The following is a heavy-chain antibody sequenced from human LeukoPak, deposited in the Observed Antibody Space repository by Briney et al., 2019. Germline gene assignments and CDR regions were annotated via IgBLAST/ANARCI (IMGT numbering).Heavy chain of an antibody. CDR3: ARGKNGSWQHLNWFDP. D-gene: IGHD6-13*01. Sequence: SLKVSRKASLGTLSSYAISSVPQPPGQGLEWMGRIITNLGIANDAQKIQRSVTITADKSTRTAYMELSSLRSEDTAVYYWARGKNGSWQHLNWFDPWGQGTLVTVSS. J-gene: IGHJ5*02. V-gene: IGHV1-69*04. CDR2: IITNLGIA. CDR1: LGTLSSYA.